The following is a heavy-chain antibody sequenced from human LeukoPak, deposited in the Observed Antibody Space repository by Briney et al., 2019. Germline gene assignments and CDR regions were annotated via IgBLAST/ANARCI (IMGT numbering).Heavy chain of an antibody. CDR1: GFTLSSYA. CDR3: ARASANWGIDY. V-gene: IGHV3-23*01. J-gene: IGHJ4*02. Sequence: PGGSLRLSCVASGFTLSSYAMSWVRQAPGKGLEWVSLISGSDYSTYYADSVKGRFTISTENSKNTLYLQMNSLRAEDTAVYYCARASANWGIDYWGQGTLVTVSS. CDR2: ISGSDYST. D-gene: IGHD7-27*01.